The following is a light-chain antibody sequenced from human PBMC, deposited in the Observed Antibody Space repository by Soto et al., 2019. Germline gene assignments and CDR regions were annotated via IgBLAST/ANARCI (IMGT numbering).Light chain of an antibody. CDR3: HQFEDSLT. V-gene: IGKV3-20*01. CDR1: QSVDSST. Sequence: EIVLTQSPGTLSLSPGERATLSGRASQSVDSSTLAWYQQKPGQAPRLLISGASNRATGIPDRFSGSGSGTDFTLSISSLEPEDFAVYHCHQFEDSLTFGGGAKVQIK. CDR2: GAS. J-gene: IGKJ4*01.